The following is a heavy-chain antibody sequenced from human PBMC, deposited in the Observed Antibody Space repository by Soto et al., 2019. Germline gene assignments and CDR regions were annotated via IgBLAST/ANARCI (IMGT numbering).Heavy chain of an antibody. V-gene: IGHV3-30-3*01. CDR1: GFTFSSYA. J-gene: IGHJ5*02. Sequence: QVQLVESGGGVVQPGRSLRLSCAASGFTFSSYAMHWVRQAPGKGLEWVAVISYDGSNKYYADSVKGRFTISRDNSKNTLYLQMNSLRAEDTAVYYCAREIRVVVTAILFWFVPWGQGTLVTVSS. CDR2: ISYDGSNK. CDR3: AREIRVVVTAILFWFVP. D-gene: IGHD2-21*02.